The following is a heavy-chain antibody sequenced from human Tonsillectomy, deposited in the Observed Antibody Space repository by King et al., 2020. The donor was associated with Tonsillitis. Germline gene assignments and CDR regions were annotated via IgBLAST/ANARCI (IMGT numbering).Heavy chain of an antibody. CDR2: VYHSGST. V-gene: IGHV4-4*02. CDR1: GGSISSSNW. Sequence: VQLVESGPGLVKPSGTVSLTYVVSGGSISSSNWWTWVRQPPGMGLEWIGEVYHSGSTNYNPSLKSRVSISLDKSTNQFSLKLRSVTATDTAVYYCARDVITFGGIVGRYFDLWGRGTLVTVSS. D-gene: IGHD3-16*02. CDR3: ARDVITFGGIVGRYFDL. J-gene: IGHJ2*01.